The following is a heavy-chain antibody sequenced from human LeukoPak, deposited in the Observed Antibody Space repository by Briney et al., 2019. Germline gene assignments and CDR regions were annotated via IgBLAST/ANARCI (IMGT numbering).Heavy chain of an antibody. J-gene: IGHJ6*03. CDR1: GYTFTSYG. Sequence: ASVKVSCKASGYTFTSYGISWVRQAPGQGLEWMGWISAYNGNTNYAQKLQGRVTMTTDTSTSTAYMELRSLRSDDTAVYYCARGTGENYYYYYYYMDVWGKGTTVTVSS. CDR2: ISAYNGNT. V-gene: IGHV1-18*01. CDR3: ARGTGENYYYYYYYMDV. D-gene: IGHD2/OR15-2a*01.